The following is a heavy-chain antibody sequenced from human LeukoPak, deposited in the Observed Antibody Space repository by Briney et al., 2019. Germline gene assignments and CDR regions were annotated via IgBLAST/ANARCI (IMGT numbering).Heavy chain of an antibody. CDR3: ARLVSGTTYYYYMDV. CDR1: GYSFTSYW. J-gene: IGHJ6*03. D-gene: IGHD1-1*01. Sequence: GESLKISCKGSGYSFTSYWIGWVRQMPGKGLEWIGIIYPGDSDTRYSPSFQGQVTISADKSISTAYLQWSSLKASDTAMYYCARLVSGTTYYYYMDVWGKGTTVTVSS. CDR2: IYPGDSDT. V-gene: IGHV5-51*01.